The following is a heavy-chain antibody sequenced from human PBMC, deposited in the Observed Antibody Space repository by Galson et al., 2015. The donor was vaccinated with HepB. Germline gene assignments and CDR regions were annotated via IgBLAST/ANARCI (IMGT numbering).Heavy chain of an antibody. J-gene: IGHJ4*02. D-gene: IGHD3-22*01. CDR3: ASHPYYDSSGYPPGPPRPFDY. CDR1: GYSFTSYW. Sequence: QSGAEVKKPGESLRISCKGSGYSFTSYWISWVRQMPGKGLEWMGRIDPSDSYTNYSPSFQGHVTISADKSISTAYLQWSSLKASDTAMYYCASHPYYDSSGYPPGPPRPFDYWGQGTLVTVSS. V-gene: IGHV5-10-1*01. CDR2: IDPSDSYT.